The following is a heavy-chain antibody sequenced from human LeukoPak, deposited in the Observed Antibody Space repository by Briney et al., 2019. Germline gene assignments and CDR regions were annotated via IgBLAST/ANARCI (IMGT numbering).Heavy chain of an antibody. Sequence: SETLSLTCTVSGGSISRSSYYWGWIRQPPGTGLEWIGSIHYTGSTYSNPSLKSRVTITVDTSKNQLSLRLSSVTAADTAIYYCARGSVECSSASSISIYYYSGMDVWGQGTTVTVSS. V-gene: IGHV4-39*01. D-gene: IGHD2-2*01. CDR2: IHYTGST. J-gene: IGHJ6*02. CDR1: GGSISRSSYY. CDR3: ARGSVECSSASSISIYYYSGMDV.